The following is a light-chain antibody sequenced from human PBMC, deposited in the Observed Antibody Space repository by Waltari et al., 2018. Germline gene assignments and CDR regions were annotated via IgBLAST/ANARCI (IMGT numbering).Light chain of an antibody. CDR1: SSNIGAGYD. V-gene: IGLV1-40*01. J-gene: IGLJ3*02. CDR3: QSYDSSLRV. Sequence: QSVLTQPPSVSGAPGQRVTISCTGSSSNIGAGYDVHWYQQLPGTAPKLLIYGTSNRRSGVPDRCSGSKSGTSASLAITGLKAEDEADYYCQSYDSSLRVFGGGTKLTVL. CDR2: GTS.